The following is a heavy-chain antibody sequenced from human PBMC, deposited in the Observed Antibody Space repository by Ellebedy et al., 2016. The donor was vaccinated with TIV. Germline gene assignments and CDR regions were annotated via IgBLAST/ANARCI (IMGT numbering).Heavy chain of an antibody. CDR1: GFIMSGGW. CDR3: VTWGQSYGR. CDR2: INPDGSAD. V-gene: IGHV3-7*03. J-gene: IGHJ4*02. D-gene: IGHD3-16*01. Sequence: PGGSLRLSCAAPGFIMSGGWMSWVRQAPGKGLEGVADINPDGSADYYVDSGKGRFTISRDNAKRSLFLQMNSLRVDDTAVYYCVTWGQSYGRWGQGSLVTLSS.